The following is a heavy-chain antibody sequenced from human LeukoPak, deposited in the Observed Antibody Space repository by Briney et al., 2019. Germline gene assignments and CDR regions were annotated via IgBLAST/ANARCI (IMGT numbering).Heavy chain of an antibody. CDR1: GGSISGYY. Sequence: SETLSLTCAVSGGSISGYYWSWIRQPPGKGLEWIGYIYDSGSTNYNPSLKSRVTISVDASKNQFSLKLNSVTAADTAVYYCARVGGTNFYYYGLDVWGQGTTVTVSS. D-gene: IGHD3-3*01. V-gene: IGHV4-59*01. J-gene: IGHJ6*02. CDR3: ARVGGTNFYYYGLDV. CDR2: IYDSGST.